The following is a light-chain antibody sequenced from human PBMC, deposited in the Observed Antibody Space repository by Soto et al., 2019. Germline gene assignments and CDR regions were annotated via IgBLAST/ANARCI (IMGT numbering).Light chain of an antibody. J-gene: IGKJ2*01. CDR2: KAS. CDR3: QQYNSYPYT. CDR1: QSVQSW. Sequence: DIQMTQSPSTLSASVGDRVTITCRASQSVQSWLAWYQQKPGKAPKFLIYKASSLGSGVPSRFSATGSETEFTLTISGLQPDDFTTYYCQQYNSYPYTFGQGTQLEIK. V-gene: IGKV1-5*03.